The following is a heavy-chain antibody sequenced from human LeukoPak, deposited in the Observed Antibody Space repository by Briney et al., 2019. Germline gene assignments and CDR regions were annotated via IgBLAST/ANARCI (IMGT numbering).Heavy chain of an antibody. CDR2: ISYDGSNK. CDR1: GFTFSSYA. CDR3: AKGSVAGRQRAPPKEWFDP. D-gene: IGHD6-6*01. Sequence: GRSLRLSCAASGFTFSSYAMHWVRQAPGKGLEWVAVISYDGSNKNYADSVKGRFTISRDNSKNTLYLQMNSLRAEDTAVYYCAKGSVAGRQRAPPKEWFDPWGQGTLVTVSS. V-gene: IGHV3-30*04. J-gene: IGHJ5*02.